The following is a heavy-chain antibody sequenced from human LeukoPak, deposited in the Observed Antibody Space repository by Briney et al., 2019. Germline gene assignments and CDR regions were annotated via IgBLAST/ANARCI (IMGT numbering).Heavy chain of an antibody. CDR1: GYSFTSYW. Sequence: GESLNISCMGSGYSFTSYWIGWVPLMPGKGLEWMGIIYPGDSDTRYSPSFQGQVTISADKSISTAYLQWSSLKASDTAMYYCANLAYSSSWSNAFDIWGQGTMVTVSS. CDR2: IYPGDSDT. CDR3: ANLAYSSSWSNAFDI. D-gene: IGHD6-13*01. J-gene: IGHJ3*02. V-gene: IGHV5-51*01.